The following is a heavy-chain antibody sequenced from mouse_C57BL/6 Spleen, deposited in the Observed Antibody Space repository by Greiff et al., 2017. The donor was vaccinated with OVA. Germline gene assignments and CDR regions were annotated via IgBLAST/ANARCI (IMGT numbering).Heavy chain of an antibody. D-gene: IGHD1-1*01. CDR1: GYTFTSYW. J-gene: IGHJ2*01. CDR3: ARSVTTVVAPDY. Sequence: VQLQQPGAELVKPGASVKLSCKASGYTFTSYWMHWVKQRPGQGLEWIGMIHPNSGSTNYNEKFKSKATLTVDKSSSTAYMQLSSLTSEDSAVYYCARSVTTVVAPDYWGQGTTLTVSS. V-gene: IGHV1-64*01. CDR2: IHPNSGST.